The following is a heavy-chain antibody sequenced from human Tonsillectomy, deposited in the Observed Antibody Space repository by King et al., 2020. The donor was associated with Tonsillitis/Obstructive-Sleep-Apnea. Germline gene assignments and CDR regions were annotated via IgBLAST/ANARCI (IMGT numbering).Heavy chain of an antibody. V-gene: IGHV4-34*01. CDR2: INHSGST. J-gene: IGHJ5*02. D-gene: IGHD2-2*01. CDR3: ARASEDIVVVPAAPAYNWFDP. Sequence: VQLQQWGAGLLKPSETLSLTCAVYGGSFSGYYWSWIRQPPGKGLEWIGEINHSGSTNYNPSLKSRVTISVDTSKNQFSLKLSSLTAADTAVYYCARASEDIVVVPAAPAYNWFDPWGQGTLVTVSS. CDR1: GGSFSGYY.